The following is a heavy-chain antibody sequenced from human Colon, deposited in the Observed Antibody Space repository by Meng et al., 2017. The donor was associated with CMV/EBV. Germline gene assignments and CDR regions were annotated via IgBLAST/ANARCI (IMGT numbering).Heavy chain of an antibody. CDR1: GDSVSSNSAA. CDR3: ARDSGYSSGWYED. J-gene: IGHJ4*02. D-gene: IGHD6-19*01. Sequence: SETLSLTCAISGDSVSSNSAAWNWVRQSPSRGLEWLGRTYYKSKWYDDYAVAVKSRITITPDTSTNRFSLHLKSVTPEDTAVYYCARDSGYSSGWYEDWGQGTLVTVSS. CDR2: TYYKSKWYD. V-gene: IGHV6-1*01.